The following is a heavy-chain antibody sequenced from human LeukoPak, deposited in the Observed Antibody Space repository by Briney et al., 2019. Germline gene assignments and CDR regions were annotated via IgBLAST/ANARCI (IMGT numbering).Heavy chain of an antibody. CDR1: GFIFRTYA. CDR3: ARDLSYAFDY. V-gene: IGHV3-23*01. Sequence: GGSLRLSCAASGFIFRTYALSWVRQAPGKGLEWVSATSGNGVKTFYADSVKGRFIISRDNSKNTLYLQMNSLRAEDSAVYYCARDLSYAFDYWGQGTLVTVSS. D-gene: IGHD2-2*01. CDR2: TSGNGVKT. J-gene: IGHJ4*02.